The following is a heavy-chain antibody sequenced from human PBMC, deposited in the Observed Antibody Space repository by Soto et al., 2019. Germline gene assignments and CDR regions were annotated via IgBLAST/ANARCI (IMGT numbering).Heavy chain of an antibody. CDR2: IWYDGSNK. D-gene: IGHD3-22*01. CDR1: GFTFSSYG. Sequence: ESGGGVVQPGRSLRLSCAASGFTFSSYGMHWVRQAPGKGLEWVAVIWYDGSNKYYADSVKGRFTISRDNPKNTLYLQMNSLRAEDTAGYYWARDYDSSGYPRYYFDYWGQGTLVTVSS. V-gene: IGHV3-33*01. J-gene: IGHJ4*02. CDR3: ARDYDSSGYPRYYFDY.